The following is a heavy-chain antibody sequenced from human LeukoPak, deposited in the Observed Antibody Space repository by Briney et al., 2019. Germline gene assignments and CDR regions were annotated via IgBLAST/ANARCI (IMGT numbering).Heavy chain of an antibody. CDR2: IYYSGST. J-gene: IGHJ5*02. V-gene: IGHV4-39*07. Sequence: SETLSLTCTVSGGSISSSSYYWGWIRQPPGKGLEWIGSIYYSGSTNYNPSLKSRVTISVDTSKNQFSLKLSSVTAADTAVYYCARSSGYYYGAWFDPWGQGTLVTVSS. CDR3: ARSSGYYYGAWFDP. CDR1: GGSISSSSYY. D-gene: IGHD3-22*01.